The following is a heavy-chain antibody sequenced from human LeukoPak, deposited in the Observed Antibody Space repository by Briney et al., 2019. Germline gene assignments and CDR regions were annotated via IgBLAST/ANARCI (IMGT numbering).Heavy chain of an antibody. D-gene: IGHD6-13*01. CDR2: INPSGGST. CDR3: ARGGSSSSWYGGWFDP. J-gene: IGHJ5*02. CDR1: GYTFTSYY. Sequence: ASVKVSCKASGYTFTSYYMHWVRQAPGQGLEWMGIINPSGGSTSYAQKFQGRATMTRDTSTSTVYMELSSLRSEDTAVYYCARGGSSSSWYGGWFDPWGQGTLVTVSS. V-gene: IGHV1-46*01.